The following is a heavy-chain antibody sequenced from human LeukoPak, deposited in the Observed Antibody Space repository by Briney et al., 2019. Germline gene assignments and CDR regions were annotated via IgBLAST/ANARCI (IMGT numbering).Heavy chain of an antibody. J-gene: IGHJ5*02. Sequence: ASVKVSCKVSGYTLTELSMHWVRQAPGKGLEWMGGFDPEDGETIYAQKFQGRVTMTEDTSTDTAYMELSSLRSEDTAVYYCATQASPDPITMVRGVIGNWFDPWGQGTLVTVSS. D-gene: IGHD3-10*01. CDR3: ATQASPDPITMVRGVIGNWFDP. CDR2: FDPEDGET. V-gene: IGHV1-24*01. CDR1: GYTLTELS.